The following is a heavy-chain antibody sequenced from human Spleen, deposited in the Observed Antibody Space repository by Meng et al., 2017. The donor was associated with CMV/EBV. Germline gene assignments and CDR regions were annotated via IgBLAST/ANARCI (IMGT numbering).Heavy chain of an antibody. CDR3: ARVGYSGRSGNWFDP. V-gene: IGHV4-61*01. CDR1: GSVSSGSYC. D-gene: IGHD1-26*01. J-gene: IGHJ5*02. Sequence: GSVSSGSYCWSWIRQPPGKGLEWIGYIYYSGSTNYSPSLESRVTISVDTSKNQFSLKLSSVTAADTAVYYCARVGYSGRSGNWFDPWGQGTLVTVSS. CDR2: IYYSGST.